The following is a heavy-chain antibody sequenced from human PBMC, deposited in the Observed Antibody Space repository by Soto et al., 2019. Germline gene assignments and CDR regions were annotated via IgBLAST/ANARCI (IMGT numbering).Heavy chain of an antibody. Sequence: QVQLVQSGADVKKPGTSVKVSCKAAGYSFTNYCMYWVRQAPGQGLEWMGMINPRTGSTRYAQKFQDRVTLTRDTSTTTDYMELSTLISDDTAVYYCARDGGLLTASWHYDLWGPGTLVTV. D-gene: IGHD2-15*01. J-gene: IGHJ2*01. CDR1: GYSFTNYC. CDR2: INPRTGST. CDR3: ARDGGLLTASWHYDL. V-gene: IGHV1-46*01.